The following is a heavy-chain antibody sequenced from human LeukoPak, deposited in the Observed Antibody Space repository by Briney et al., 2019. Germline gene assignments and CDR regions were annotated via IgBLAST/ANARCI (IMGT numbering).Heavy chain of an antibody. J-gene: IGHJ3*02. CDR3: ATSRFLEWLSPRSDAFDI. CDR2: IYYSGST. D-gene: IGHD3-3*01. Sequence: PSETLSLTCTVSGGSVSSGSYYWSWIRQPPGKGLEWIGYIYYSGSTNYNPSLKSRVTISVDTSKNQFSLKLSSVTAADTAVYYCATSRFLEWLSPRSDAFDIWGQGTMVTVSS. CDR1: GGSVSSGSYY. V-gene: IGHV4-61*01.